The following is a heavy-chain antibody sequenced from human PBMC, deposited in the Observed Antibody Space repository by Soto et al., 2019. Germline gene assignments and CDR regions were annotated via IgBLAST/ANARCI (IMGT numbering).Heavy chain of an antibody. Sequence: SETLSLTCTVSGGSISSSSYYWGWIRQPPGKGLEWIGSIYYSGSTYYNPSLKSRVTISVDTSKNQFSLKLSSVTAADTAVYYCARPKPFCYDSSGYYSYYFDYWGQGTLVTVSS. CDR1: GGSISSSSYY. J-gene: IGHJ4*02. CDR3: ARPKPFCYDSSGYYSYYFDY. CDR2: IYYSGST. V-gene: IGHV4-39*01. D-gene: IGHD3-22*01.